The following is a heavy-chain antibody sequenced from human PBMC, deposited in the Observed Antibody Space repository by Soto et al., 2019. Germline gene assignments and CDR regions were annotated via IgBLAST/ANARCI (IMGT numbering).Heavy chain of an antibody. D-gene: IGHD2-2*01. CDR3: ARGGDIVLVPAAMGYYYYGMDG. V-gene: IGHV1-8*01. CDR1: GYTFTSYY. Sequence: ASVKVSCKASGYTFTSYYINWVRQATGQGLEWMGWMNPNSGNTGYAQKFQGRVTMTRNTSISTAYMELSSLRSEDTAVYYCARGGDIVLVPAAMGYYYYGMDGWGQGTTVTVSS. J-gene: IGHJ6*02. CDR2: MNPNSGNT.